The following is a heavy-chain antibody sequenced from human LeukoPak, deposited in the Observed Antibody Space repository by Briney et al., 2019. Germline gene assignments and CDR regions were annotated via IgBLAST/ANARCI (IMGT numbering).Heavy chain of an antibody. CDR2: IYSGGST. CDR3: AGHSEMDV. D-gene: IGHD6-13*01. J-gene: IGHJ6*02. V-gene: IGHV3-53*01. Sequence: GGSLRLSCAASGFTVSNNYMIWVRQAPGKGLERVSLIYSGGSTYYSDSVRGRFATSRDNSKNTLYLQMSSLRAEDTAVYYCAGHSEMDVWGQGITVTVSS. CDR1: GFTVSNNY.